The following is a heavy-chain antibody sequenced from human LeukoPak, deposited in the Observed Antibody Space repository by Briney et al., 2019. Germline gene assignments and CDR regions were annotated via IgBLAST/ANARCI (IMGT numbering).Heavy chain of an antibody. D-gene: IGHD6-6*01. CDR1: GGTFSSYA. CDR2: IIPIFGTA. Sequence: GASVKVSCKASGGTFSSYAISWVRQAPGQGLEWMGGIIPIFGTANYAQKFQGRVTITADKSTSTAYMELSSLRSEDTAVYYCARGVSSYSSLSGFDYWGQGTLVTVSS. J-gene: IGHJ4*02. CDR3: ARGVSSYSSLSGFDY. V-gene: IGHV1-69*06.